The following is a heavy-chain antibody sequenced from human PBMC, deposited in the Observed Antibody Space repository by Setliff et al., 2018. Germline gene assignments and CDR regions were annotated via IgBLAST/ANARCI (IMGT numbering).Heavy chain of an antibody. J-gene: IGHJ5*02. CDR1: GFIFSSYG. Sequence: PGGSLRLSCATSGFIFSSYGMHWVRQAPGKGLEWVAFIGYDGSEKYYGDSVKGRFTISRDNSKKTLYLQMNSLRLEDTAVYYCAQRDYDILTDPWGQGTLVTV. V-gene: IGHV3-30*02. D-gene: IGHD3-9*01. CDR2: IGYDGSEK. CDR3: AQRDYDILTDP.